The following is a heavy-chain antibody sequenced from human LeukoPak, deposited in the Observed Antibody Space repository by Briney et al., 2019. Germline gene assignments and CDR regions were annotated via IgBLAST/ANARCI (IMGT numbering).Heavy chain of an antibody. Sequence: SVKVSCKASGGTFISYAISWVRQAPGEGLEWMGRIIPIFGIANYAQKFQGRVTITADKSTSTAYMELSSLRSEDTAVYYCASGGTTFDYWGQGTLVTVSS. CDR3: ASGGTTFDY. D-gene: IGHD1-14*01. CDR2: IIPIFGIA. J-gene: IGHJ4*02. CDR1: GGTFISYA. V-gene: IGHV1-69*17.